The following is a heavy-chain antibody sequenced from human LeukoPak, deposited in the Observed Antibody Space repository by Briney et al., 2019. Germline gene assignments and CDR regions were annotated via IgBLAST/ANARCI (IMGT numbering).Heavy chain of an antibody. CDR3: ARALEMATIVDY. Sequence: SETLSLTCTVSGGSIRSSYYYWGWIRQPPGKGLEWIGSIYDSGSTYYNPSLKSRVTISVDTSKNQFSLKLSSVTAADTAVYYCARALEMATIVDYWGQGTLVTVSS. CDR2: IYDSGST. D-gene: IGHD5-24*01. V-gene: IGHV4-39*07. CDR1: GGSIRSSYYY. J-gene: IGHJ4*02.